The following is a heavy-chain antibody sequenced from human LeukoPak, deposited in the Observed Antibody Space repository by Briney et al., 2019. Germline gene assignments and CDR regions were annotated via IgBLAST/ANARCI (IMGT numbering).Heavy chain of an antibody. J-gene: IGHJ4*02. D-gene: IGHD5-12*01. CDR2: IYHSGST. CDR1: GYSISSGYY. V-gene: IGHV4-38-2*02. CDR3: ARGKDIVATTYFDY. Sequence: PSETLSLTCTVSGYSISSGYYWGWIRQPPGKGLEWIGNIYHSGSTYYNPSLKSRVTISVYTSKNQFSLKLSSVTAADTAVYYCARGKDIVATTYFDYWGQGTLVTVSS.